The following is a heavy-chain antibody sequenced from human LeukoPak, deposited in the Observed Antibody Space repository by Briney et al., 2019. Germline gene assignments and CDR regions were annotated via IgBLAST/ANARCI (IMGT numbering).Heavy chain of an antibody. D-gene: IGHD3-22*01. J-gene: IGHJ4*02. CDR2: IIPIFGTA. Sequence: SVTVSCKASGGTFSSYAISWVRQAPGQGLEWMGGIIPIFGTANYAQKFQGRVTITADESTSTAYMELSSLRSEDTAVYYCASSPFPYYYDSSGYYDYFDYWGQGTLVTVSS. CDR1: GGTFSSYA. V-gene: IGHV1-69*01. CDR3: ASSPFPYYYDSSGYYDYFDY.